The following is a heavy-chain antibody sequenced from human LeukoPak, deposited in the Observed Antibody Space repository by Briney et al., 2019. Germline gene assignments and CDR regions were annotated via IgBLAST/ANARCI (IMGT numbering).Heavy chain of an antibody. CDR2: ISSSSSTI. J-gene: IGHJ4*02. Sequence: PGGSLRLSCAASGFAFSSYSMNWVRQAPGKGLEWVSFISSSSSTIYYADPVKGRFTISRDNAKNSLYLQMNSLRAEDTAVYYCARDRGGSYSAIDYWGQGTLVTVSS. D-gene: IGHD1-26*01. CDR1: GFAFSSYS. CDR3: ARDRGGSYSAIDY. V-gene: IGHV3-48*04.